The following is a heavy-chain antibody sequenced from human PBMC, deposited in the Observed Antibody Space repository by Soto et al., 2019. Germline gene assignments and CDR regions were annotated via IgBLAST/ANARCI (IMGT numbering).Heavy chain of an antibody. D-gene: IGHD3-9*01. J-gene: IGHJ4*02. CDR2: IYWDDSK. CDR1: GFSLSTSGVG. Sequence: QITLKESGPTLVRPTQTLTLTCAFSGFSLSTSGVGVGWIRKPPGKALEWLAVIYWDDSKHYSPSLRSRLTLTKDTSKNQVVLTMTNMDPMDTGTYYCAHKGPEDWPLDYWGQGTLVTVSS. CDR3: AHKGPEDWPLDY. V-gene: IGHV2-5*02.